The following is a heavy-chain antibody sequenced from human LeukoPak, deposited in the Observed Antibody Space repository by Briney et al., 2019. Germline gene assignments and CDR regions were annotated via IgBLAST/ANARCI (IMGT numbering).Heavy chain of an antibody. D-gene: IGHD5-12*01. V-gene: IGHV3-7*02. CDR3: AKSQGWLHQWGVLDY. CDR2: IKQDGSEK. J-gene: IGHJ4*02. CDR1: GFTFSSYW. Sequence: GGSLRLSCAASGFTFSSYWMSWVRQAPGKGLEWVANIKQDGSEKYYVDSVKGRFTISRDNAKNSLYLQMNSLRAEDTAVYYCAKSQGWLHQWGVLDYWGQGTLVTVSS.